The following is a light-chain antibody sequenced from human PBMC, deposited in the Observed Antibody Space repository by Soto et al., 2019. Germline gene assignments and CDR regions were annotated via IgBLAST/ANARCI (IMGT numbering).Light chain of an antibody. CDR2: KAS. CDR1: QSISSW. CDR3: QHSKT. V-gene: IGKV1-5*03. Sequence: DIQMSQSPSTLSASVGDRVTITCRASQSISSWLAWYQQKPGKAPKLLIYKASSLESGVPSRFSGSGSGTEFTLTLSSLQPDDFATYYCQHSKTFGQGTKVDSK. J-gene: IGKJ1*01.